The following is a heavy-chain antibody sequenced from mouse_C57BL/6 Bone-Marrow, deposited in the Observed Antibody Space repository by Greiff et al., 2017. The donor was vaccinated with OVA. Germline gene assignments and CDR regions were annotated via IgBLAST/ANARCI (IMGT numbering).Heavy chain of an antibody. CDR1: GYTFTDYY. J-gene: IGHJ2*01. D-gene: IGHD1-1*01. CDR3: AISPIYYYALFDY. V-gene: IGHV1-26*01. Sequence: EVQLQQSGPELVKPGASVKISCKASGYTFTDYYMNWVKQSHGKSLEWIGDINPNNGGTSYNQKFKGKATLTVDKSSSTAYMELRSLTSEDSAVYYCAISPIYYYALFDYWGQGTTLTVSS. CDR2: INPNNGGT.